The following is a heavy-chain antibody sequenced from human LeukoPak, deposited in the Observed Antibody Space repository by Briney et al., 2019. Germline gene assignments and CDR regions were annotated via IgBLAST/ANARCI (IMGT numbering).Heavy chain of an antibody. CDR3: VKNDGWFHLAQ. D-gene: IGHD6-19*01. CDR2: IRHDSSDI. Sequence: PGGSLRLSCAASGFTFSAYSMNWVRQAPGKGLEWISFIRHDSSDIYDADSVKGRFTISRDNGKNSVYLQMNSLRVEDTAVYYCVKNDGWFHLAQWGQGTLVTVSS. CDR1: GFTFSAYS. J-gene: IGHJ4*02. V-gene: IGHV3-48*01.